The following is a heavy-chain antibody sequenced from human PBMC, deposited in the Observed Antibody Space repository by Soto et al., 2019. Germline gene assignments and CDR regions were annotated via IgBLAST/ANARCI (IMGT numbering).Heavy chain of an antibody. V-gene: IGHV4-59*08. Sequence: QVQLQESGPGLVKPSETLSLTCTVSGASMNNYYWTWIRQPPGKGLEWIGYLYYSGSTIYNPSLASRVTISVDTSKNQFSLKLTSVTAADAALYYCARRRCSGDSCLAKGTVDYWGQGSLVTVSS. CDR3: ARRRCSGDSCLAKGTVDY. CDR2: LYYSGST. J-gene: IGHJ4*02. CDR1: GASMNNYY. D-gene: IGHD2-15*01.